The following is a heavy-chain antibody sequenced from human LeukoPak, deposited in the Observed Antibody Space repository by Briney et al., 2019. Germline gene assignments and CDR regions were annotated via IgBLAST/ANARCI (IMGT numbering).Heavy chain of an antibody. CDR2: ISTSSSYI. CDR1: GFTFSSYS. V-gene: IGHV3-21*01. D-gene: IGHD2-2*01. J-gene: IGHJ4*02. CDR3: ARDGRGDIVVVPAAPMYSP. Sequence: GGSLRLSCAASGFTFSSYSMNWVRQAPGKGLEWVSSISTSSSYIYYADSVKGRFTISRDNAKNSLYLQMNSLRAEDTAVYYCARDGRGDIVVVPAAPMYSPGGQGTLVTVSS.